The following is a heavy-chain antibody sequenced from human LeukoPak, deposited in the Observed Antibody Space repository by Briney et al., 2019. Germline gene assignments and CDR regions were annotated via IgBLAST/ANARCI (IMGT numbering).Heavy chain of an antibody. V-gene: IGHV4-59*08. CDR2: IYYSGST. CDR1: GGSISSYY. CDR3: ASWYHDAFDI. D-gene: IGHD6-13*01. J-gene: IGHJ3*02. Sequence: PSETLSLTCTVSGGSISSYYWSWIRQPPGKGLEWIGYIYYSGSTNYNPSLKSRVTISVDTSKNQFSLKLSSVTAADTAVYYCASWYHDAFDIWGQGTMVSVSS.